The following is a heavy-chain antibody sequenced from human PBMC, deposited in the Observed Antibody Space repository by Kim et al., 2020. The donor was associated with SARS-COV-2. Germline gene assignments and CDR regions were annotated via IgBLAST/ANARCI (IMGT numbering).Heavy chain of an antibody. CDR1: GGTFLA. CDR2: FVPIFRSA. V-gene: IGHV1-69*13. D-gene: IGHD5-12*01. CDR3: ARDISSSGYFSSSGASFDF. J-gene: IGHJ4*02. Sequence: SVKVSCKASGGTFLAINWVRQAPGQGLEWLGGFVPIFRSANYAQKFQGRVTITADESSNTAYMELTSLASEDTAVYFCARDISSSGYFSSSGASFDFWGQGTLVTVSS.